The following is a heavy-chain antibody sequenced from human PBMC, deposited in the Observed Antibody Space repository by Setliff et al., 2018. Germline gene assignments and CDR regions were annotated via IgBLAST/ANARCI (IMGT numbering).Heavy chain of an antibody. V-gene: IGHV1-69*13. J-gene: IGHJ2*01. CDR1: GGTFSSYA. CDR2: IIPIFGTA. D-gene: IGHD3-10*01. CDR3: ARKGYYGSGSYYTNNWYFDL. Sequence: GASVKVSCKASGGTFSSYAISWVRQAPGQGLEWMGGIIPIFGTANYAQKFQGRVTITADESTSTAYMELSSLRSEDTAVYYCARKGYYGSGSYYTNNWYFDLWGLGTLVTVSS.